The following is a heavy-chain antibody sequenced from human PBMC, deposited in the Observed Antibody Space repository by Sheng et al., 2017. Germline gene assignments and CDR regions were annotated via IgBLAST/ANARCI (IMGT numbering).Heavy chain of an antibody. CDR3: ARDPPYSSAWYDAFDI. J-gene: IGHJ3*02. D-gene: IGHD6-19*01. CDR1: GFTFSNYE. CDR2: ISTSGTTI. Sequence: EVQLVESGGGLVQPGGSLRLSCTVSGFTFSNYEMNWVRQAPGKGLEWVSYISTSGTTIYYADPVKGRFTISRDDAKNSLYLQMNSLRAEDTAVYYCARDPPYSSAWYDAFDIWGPRD. V-gene: IGHV3-48*03.